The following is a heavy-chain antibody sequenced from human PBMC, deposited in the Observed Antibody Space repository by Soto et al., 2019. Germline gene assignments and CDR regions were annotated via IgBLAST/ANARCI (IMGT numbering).Heavy chain of an antibody. Sequence: GGSLRLSCAASGFTFSSYAMSWVRQAPGKGLEWVSGISGSGGRTYYADSVKGRFTISRDNSKNTLYLQMNSLRAEDTAVYYCAKDPYGSEPQSYFDYWGQGSLVTVSS. J-gene: IGHJ4*02. CDR1: GFTFSSYA. CDR2: ISGSGGRT. CDR3: AKDPYGSEPQSYFDY. V-gene: IGHV3-23*01. D-gene: IGHD6-25*01.